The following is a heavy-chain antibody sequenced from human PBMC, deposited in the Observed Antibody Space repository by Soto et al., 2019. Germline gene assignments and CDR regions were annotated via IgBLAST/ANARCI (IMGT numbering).Heavy chain of an antibody. CDR3: AKDPKCCTIGSHFLDNWFDP. V-gene: IGHV3-30*18. D-gene: IGHD2-8*01. CDR1: GFTFSNYG. CDR2: ISYDGSHQ. Sequence: PGGSLRLSCAASGFTFSNYGMHWVRQTPGKGLEWVAVISYDGSHQFYTDSVKGRLTISRDNSKNTLYLQMNSLKTEDTAMYYCAKDPKCCTIGSHFLDNWFDPWGQGTLVTVSS. J-gene: IGHJ5*02.